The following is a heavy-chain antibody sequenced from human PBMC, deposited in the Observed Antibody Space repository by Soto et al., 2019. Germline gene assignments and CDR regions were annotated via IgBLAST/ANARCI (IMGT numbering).Heavy chain of an antibody. V-gene: IGHV1-2*02. Sequence: ASVKVSCKASGYSLSGYYLHWVRQAPGQGPEWMGWINPNSGGTKYVQKFQGRVTMTRDTSISTVYLELSRLRSDDTAVYYCARGWGIAAPGPNWFDPWGQGTLVTISS. CDR3: ARGWGIAAPGPNWFDP. CDR2: INPNSGGT. D-gene: IGHD6-13*01. CDR1: GYSLSGYY. J-gene: IGHJ5*02.